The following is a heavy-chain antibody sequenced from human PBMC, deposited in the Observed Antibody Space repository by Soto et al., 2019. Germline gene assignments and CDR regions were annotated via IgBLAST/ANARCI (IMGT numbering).Heavy chain of an antibody. D-gene: IGHD2-21*02. CDR1: GGSISSGGYY. CDR2: IYYSGST. V-gene: IGHV4-31*03. CDR3: ARVHDSTAFLYYFDY. Sequence: PSETLSLTCTVSGGSISSGGYYWSWIRQHPGKGLEWIGYIYYSGSTYYNPSLKSRVTISVDTSKNQFPLKLSSVTAADTAVYYCARVHDSTAFLYYFDYWGQGTLVTVSS. J-gene: IGHJ4*02.